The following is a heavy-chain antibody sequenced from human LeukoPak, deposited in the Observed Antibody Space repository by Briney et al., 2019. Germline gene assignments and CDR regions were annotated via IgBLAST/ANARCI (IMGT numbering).Heavy chain of an antibody. J-gene: IGHJ5*02. V-gene: IGHV4-30-2*01. CDR1: GGSISSGGYS. CDR3: AREVVASNLEGVTNWFDR. CDR2: INHGGSA. D-gene: IGHD2-2*01. Sequence: SETLSLTCSVSGGSISSGGYSWTWIRQPPGKGLEWIGYINHGGSAYYSPSLKGRLTISVDRSKNQFSLKLTSVTAADTAVYYCAREVVASNLEGVTNWFDRWGQGALVTASP.